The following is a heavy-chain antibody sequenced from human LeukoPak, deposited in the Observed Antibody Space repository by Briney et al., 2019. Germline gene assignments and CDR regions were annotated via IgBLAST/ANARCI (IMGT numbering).Heavy chain of an antibody. V-gene: IGHV3-30*03. CDR1: GFTFSDYS. Sequence: GGSLRLSCAASGFTFSDYSMNWVRQAPGKGLEWVAVISYDGSNKYYADSVKGRFTISRDNSKNTLYLQINSLRAEDTAVYYCAREGDGYNRDFDYWGQGTLVTVSS. CDR2: ISYDGSNK. J-gene: IGHJ4*02. CDR3: AREGDGYNRDFDY. D-gene: IGHD5-24*01.